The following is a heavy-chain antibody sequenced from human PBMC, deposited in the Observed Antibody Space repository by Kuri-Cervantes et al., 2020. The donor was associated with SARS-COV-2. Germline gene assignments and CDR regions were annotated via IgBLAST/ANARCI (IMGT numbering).Heavy chain of an antibody. CDR2: ISAAGGTT. CDR1: GFTFSGCA. Sequence: ETLSLTCATSGFTFSGCAMSWVRQAPGKGLEWVSAISAAGGTTYYADSVKGRFTMSRDNSENTLYLQMNSLRAEDTAVYYCAKDVSTYYYDSWGQGTLVTVSS. D-gene: IGHD3-22*01. CDR3: AKDVSTYYYDS. V-gene: IGHV3-23*01. J-gene: IGHJ4*02.